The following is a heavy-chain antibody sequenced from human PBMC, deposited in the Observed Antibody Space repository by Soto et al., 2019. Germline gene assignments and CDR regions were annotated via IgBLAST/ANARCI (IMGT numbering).Heavy chain of an antibody. CDR2: IYYSGST. Sequence: PSETLSLTCTVSGGSISSGGYYWSWIRQHPGKGLEWIGYIYYSGSTYYNPSLKSRVTISVDTYKNQFSLKLSSVTAADTAVYYCARSYGSPGGYSYGYLAAFDIWGQGTMVTVSS. V-gene: IGHV4-31*03. CDR1: GGSISSGGYY. CDR3: ARSYGSPGGYSYGYLAAFDI. D-gene: IGHD5-18*01. J-gene: IGHJ3*02.